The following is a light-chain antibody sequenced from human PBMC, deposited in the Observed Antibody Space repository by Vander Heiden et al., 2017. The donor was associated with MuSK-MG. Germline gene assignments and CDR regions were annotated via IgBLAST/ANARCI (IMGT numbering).Light chain of an antibody. CDR2: RGT. J-gene: IGLJ2*01. CDR1: NIGSKN. V-gene: IGLV3-9*01. CDR3: HVGDGGAVV. Sequence: SYELTKPPSVSVALGPTASTTCGANNIGSKNAHGYQQKPGRAPVLIVYRGTSLASGVPDRFSSSISGNTATLTTSRSRVGDESDYYLHVGDGGAVVFGGGTRLTVL.